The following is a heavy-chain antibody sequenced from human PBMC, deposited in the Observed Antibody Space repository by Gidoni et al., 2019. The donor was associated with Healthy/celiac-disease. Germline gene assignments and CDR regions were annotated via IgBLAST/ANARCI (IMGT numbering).Heavy chain of an antibody. D-gene: IGHD1-26*01. CDR1: GFTFSSYW. CDR2: INQDGSEK. V-gene: IGHV3-7*01. CDR3: ARREVGPTDDFDY. Sequence: EVQLVESGGGLVQPGGSLRLSCAASGFTFSSYWMSWVRQAPGKGLEWVANINQDGSEKYYVDPVKGRFTISRDNAKNSLYLQMNSLRAEDTAVYYCARREVGPTDDFDYWGQGTLVTVSS. J-gene: IGHJ4*02.